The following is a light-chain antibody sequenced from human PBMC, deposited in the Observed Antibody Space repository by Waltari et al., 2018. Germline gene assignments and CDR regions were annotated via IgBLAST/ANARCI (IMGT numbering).Light chain of an antibody. CDR2: ITAYGSK. J-gene: IGLJ2*01. Sequence: QVVLTQSPSASASLGASVKLTCTLSRGYTYYAITWHQKRQGKGPRYLMRITAYGSKSIVDGFTYQFSCSSSGADRYRTISSLQSEDDADYDCQTWYSGILVFGVGTKLTVL. CDR3: QTWYSGILV. V-gene: IGLV4-69*01. CDR1: RGYTYYA.